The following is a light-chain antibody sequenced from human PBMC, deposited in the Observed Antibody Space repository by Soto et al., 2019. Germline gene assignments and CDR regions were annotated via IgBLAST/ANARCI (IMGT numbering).Light chain of an antibody. CDR3: AAWDDSLNGYV. J-gene: IGLJ1*01. CDR2: MNN. V-gene: IGLV1-44*01. Sequence: QSVLTQPPSVSGTPGQRVTISCSGSTSNIGSYPVNWYQQLPGTAPKLLVYMNNQRPSGVPDRFYGSKSGTSASLAISGLQSEDEADYHCAAWDDSLNGYVFGTGTKVTVL. CDR1: TSNIGSYP.